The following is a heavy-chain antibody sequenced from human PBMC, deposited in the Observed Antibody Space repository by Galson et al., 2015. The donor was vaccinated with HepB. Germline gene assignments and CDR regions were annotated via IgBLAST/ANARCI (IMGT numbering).Heavy chain of an antibody. D-gene: IGHD3-3*01. CDR3: ARGAGVLRFLEWLSKDSYYYYYMDV. CDR2: IIPILGIA. Sequence: SVKVSCKASGGTFSSYAISWVRQAPGQGLEWMGRIIPILGIANYAQKFQGRVTITADKSTSTAYMELSSLRSEDTAVYYCARGAGVLRFLEWLSKDSYYYYYMDVWGKGTTVTVSS. V-gene: IGHV1-69*04. CDR1: GGTFSSYA. J-gene: IGHJ6*03.